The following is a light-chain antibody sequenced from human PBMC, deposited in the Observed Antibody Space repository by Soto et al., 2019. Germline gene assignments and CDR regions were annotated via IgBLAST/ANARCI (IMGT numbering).Light chain of an antibody. CDR3: QQYNGWPT. V-gene: IGKV3-15*01. CDR1: QSVSSN. J-gene: IGKJ1*01. CDR2: GAS. Sequence: EIVLTQSPATLSVSPGERATLSCRASQSVSSNLAWYQQKPGQAPSLLIYGASTRATGVPARFSGSGSGTEVTLTISSLMSDDSAVYYCQQYNGWPTFGQGTRVEIK.